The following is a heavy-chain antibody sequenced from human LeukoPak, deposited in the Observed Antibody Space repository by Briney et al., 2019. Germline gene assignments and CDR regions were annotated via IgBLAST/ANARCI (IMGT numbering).Heavy chain of an antibody. CDR2: IYTSAIISGNT. Sequence: SETLSLTCAVYGGSFSSYYWSWIRQPPGKGLEWIGRIYTSAIISGNTNYNPSLKSRVTMSVDTSKNQFSLRLRSVTAADTAVYYCARDRYYYDSSGYYSAFDTWGQGTMVTVSS. V-gene: IGHV4-4*07. CDR1: GGSFSSYY. CDR3: ARDRYYYDSSGYYSAFDT. J-gene: IGHJ3*02. D-gene: IGHD3-22*01.